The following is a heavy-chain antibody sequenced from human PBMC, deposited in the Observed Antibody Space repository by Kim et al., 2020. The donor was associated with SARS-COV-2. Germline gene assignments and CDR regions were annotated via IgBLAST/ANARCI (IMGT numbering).Heavy chain of an antibody. CDR1: GFTFTSYA. D-gene: IGHD3-22*01. CDR2: ISGVSGKT. V-gene: IGHV3-23*01. CDR3: AKHDNIGYQKAFDY. J-gene: IGHJ4*02. Sequence: GGSLILSCAASGFTFTSYAMTWVRQAPGKGLEWVSAISGVSGKTYYAASVKGRFTISRDNSKDTVSLQMESLRAEDTAVYYCAKHDNIGYQKAFDYWGQGILVTVSS.